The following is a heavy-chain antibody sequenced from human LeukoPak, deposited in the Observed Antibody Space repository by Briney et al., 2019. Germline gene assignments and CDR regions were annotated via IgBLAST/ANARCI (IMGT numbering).Heavy chain of an antibody. J-gene: IGHJ3*02. V-gene: IGHV4-30-2*01. CDR3: ARDSRAYGSAFDI. Sequence: SETLSLTCTVSGGSISSGGYYWSWIRQPPGKGLEWIGYIYHSGSTYYNPSLKSRVTISVDRSKNQFSLKLSSVTAAGTAVYYCARDSRAYGSAFDIWGQGTMVTVSS. CDR2: IYHSGST. CDR1: GGSISSGGYY. D-gene: IGHD3-10*01.